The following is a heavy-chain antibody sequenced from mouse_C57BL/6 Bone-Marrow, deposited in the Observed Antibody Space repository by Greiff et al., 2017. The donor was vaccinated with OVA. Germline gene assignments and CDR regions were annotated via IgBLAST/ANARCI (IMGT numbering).Heavy chain of an antibody. V-gene: IGHV10-1*01. CDR3: VGYGALMDY. J-gene: IGHJ4*01. CDR1: GFSFNTYA. CDR2: IRSKSNNYAT. D-gene: IGHD1-1*01. Sequence: EVHLVESGGGLVQPKGSLKLSCAASGFSFNTYAMNWVRQAPGKGLEWVARIRSKSNNYATYYADSVKDRFTISRDDSESMLYLQMNNLKTEDTAMYYCVGYGALMDYWGQGTSVTVSS.